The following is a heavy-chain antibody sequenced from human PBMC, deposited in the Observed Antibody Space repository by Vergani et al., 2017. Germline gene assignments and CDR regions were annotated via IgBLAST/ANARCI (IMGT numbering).Heavy chain of an antibody. D-gene: IGHD1-26*01. J-gene: IGHJ4*02. CDR1: GFTFDDYT. V-gene: IGHV3-43*01. CDR2: ISWDGGST. Sequence: EVQLVESGGVVVQPGGSLRLSCAASGFTFDDYTMHWVRQAPGKGLEWVSLISWDGGSTYYADSVKGRFTISIDNSKNSLYLQMNSLRTEDTALYYCEKGGPWELLGREVDYWGQGTLVTVSS. CDR3: EKGGPWELLGREVDY.